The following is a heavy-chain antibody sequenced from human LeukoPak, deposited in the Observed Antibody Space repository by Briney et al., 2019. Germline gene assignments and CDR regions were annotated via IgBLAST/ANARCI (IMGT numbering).Heavy chain of an antibody. CDR1: GGSISSYY. D-gene: IGHD1-1*01. V-gene: IGHV4-39*07. CDR3: ARGVEDYYSYYYMDV. J-gene: IGHJ6*03. Sequence: SETLSLACTVSGGSISSYYWGWIRQPPGKGLEWIGSIYYSGGTYYNPSLKSRLIISVDPSKNQFSLNLNSVTAADTAVYYCARGVEDYYSYYYMDVWGKGTTVTVSS. CDR2: IYYSGGT.